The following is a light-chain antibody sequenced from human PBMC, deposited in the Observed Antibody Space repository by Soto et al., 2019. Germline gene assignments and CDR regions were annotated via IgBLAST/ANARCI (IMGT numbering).Light chain of an antibody. J-gene: IGLJ1*01. V-gene: IGLV2-14*01. CDR2: EVT. Sequence: QSALTQPASVSGSPGQSITISCTGAGSDLGSYNYVSWYQQYPGRAPKLILYEVTNRPSGVSDRFSGSKSGNTASLTISGLQAEDEADYYCCSYAGSYTFVFGIGTKVTVL. CDR1: GSDLGSYNY. CDR3: CSYAGSYTFV.